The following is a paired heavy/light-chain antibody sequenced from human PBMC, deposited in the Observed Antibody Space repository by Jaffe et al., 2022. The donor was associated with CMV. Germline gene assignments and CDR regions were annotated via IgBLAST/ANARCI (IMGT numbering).Heavy chain of an antibody. V-gene: IGHV5-10-1*03. CDR2: IDPSDSYT. Sequence: EVQLVQSGAEVKKPGESLRISCKGSGYSFTSYWISWVRQMPGKGLEWMGRIDPSDSYTNYSPSFQGHVTISADKSISTAYLQWSSLKASDTAMYYCARQPHHAETNWGRFGVINWFDPWGQGTLVTVSS. CDR3: ARQPHHAETNWGRFGVINWFDP. CDR1: GYSFTSYW. J-gene: IGHJ5*02. D-gene: IGHD7-27*01.
Light chain of an antibody. CDR3: NSRDSSGNLYYV. Sequence: SSELTQDPAVSVALGQTVRITCQGDSLRSYYASWYQQKPGQAPVLVIYGKNNRPSGIPDRFSGSSSGNTASLTITGAQAEDEADYYCNSRDSSGNLYYVFGTGTKVTVL. CDR2: GKN. J-gene: IGLJ1*01. V-gene: IGLV3-19*01. CDR1: SLRSYY.